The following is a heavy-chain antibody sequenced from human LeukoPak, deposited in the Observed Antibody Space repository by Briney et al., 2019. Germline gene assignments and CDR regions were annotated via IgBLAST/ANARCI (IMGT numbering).Heavy chain of an antibody. V-gene: IGHV3-48*03. CDR2: ISSSGGTI. CDR3: AKEPMGIQSYFDY. D-gene: IGHD5-18*01. CDR1: GFSFSHYE. Sequence: PGGSRRLSCAASGFSFSHYEMNWVRQAPGKGLEWVSYISSSGGTIYYADSVKGRFTISRDNSKNSLYLQMNSLRTEDTALYYCAKEPMGIQSYFDYWGQGTLVTVSS. J-gene: IGHJ4*02.